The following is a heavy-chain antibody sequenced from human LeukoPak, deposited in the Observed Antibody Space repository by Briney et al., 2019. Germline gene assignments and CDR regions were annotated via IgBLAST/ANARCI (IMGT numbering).Heavy chain of an antibody. V-gene: IGHV3-30*18. D-gene: IGHD3-3*01. CDR2: ISYDGSNK. Sequence: GGSLRLSCAASGFTFSSYGMHWVRQAPGKGLEWVAVISYDGSNKYYADSVKGRFTISRDNSKNTLYLQMNSLRAEDTAVYYCAKDTYYDFWSGPSNYYYYYGMDVWGQGTTVTVAS. CDR1: GFTFSSYG. CDR3: AKDTYYDFWSGPSNYYYYYGMDV. J-gene: IGHJ6*02.